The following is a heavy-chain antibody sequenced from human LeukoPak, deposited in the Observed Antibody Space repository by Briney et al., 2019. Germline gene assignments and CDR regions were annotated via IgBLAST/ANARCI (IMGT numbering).Heavy chain of an antibody. CDR3: ARDRWLVAVAGINFDY. CDR2: ISAYNGNT. J-gene: IGHJ4*02. D-gene: IGHD6-19*01. Sequence: ASVKVSCKASGYTFTSYGISWVRQAPGQGLERMGWISAYNGNTNYAQKLQGRVTMTTDTSTSTAYMELRSLRSDDTAVYYCARDRWLVAVAGINFDYWGQGTLVTVSS. CDR1: GYTFTSYG. V-gene: IGHV1-18*01.